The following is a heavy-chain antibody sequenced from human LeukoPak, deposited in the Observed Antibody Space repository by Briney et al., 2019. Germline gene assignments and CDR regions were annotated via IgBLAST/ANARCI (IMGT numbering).Heavy chain of an antibody. CDR1: GDPISDYC. J-gene: IGHJ6*03. V-gene: IGHV4-4*07. Sequence: SETLSPTCTVSGDPISDYCWTWIRQPAGKGLEWIGRIYGNGSTNYNPSLKSRVAMSIDTSKMQFSLKLRSVTAADTAVYYCARVGEWLSDIDVWGKGTTVIVSS. D-gene: IGHD3-16*01. CDR3: ARVGEWLSDIDV. CDR2: IYGNGST.